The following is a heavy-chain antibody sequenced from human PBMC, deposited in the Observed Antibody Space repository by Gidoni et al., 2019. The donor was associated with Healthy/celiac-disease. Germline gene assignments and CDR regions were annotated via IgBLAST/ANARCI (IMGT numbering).Heavy chain of an antibody. CDR1: GFTFGDYA. V-gene: IGHV3-49*04. CDR2: IRSKAYGGTT. CDR3: TRDHYGEAFDY. D-gene: IGHD4-17*01. J-gene: IGHJ4*02. Sequence: EVQLVESGGGLVQPGRSLRLSCTASGFTFGDYAMRWVRQAPGKGLEWVGFIRSKAYGGTTEYAASVKGRFTISRDDSKSIAYLQMNSLKTEDTAVYYCTRDHYGEAFDYWGQGTLVTVSS.